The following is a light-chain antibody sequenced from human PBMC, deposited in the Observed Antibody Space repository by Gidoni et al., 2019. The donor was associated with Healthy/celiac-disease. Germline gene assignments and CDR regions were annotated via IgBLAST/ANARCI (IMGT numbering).Light chain of an antibody. V-gene: IGKV1-39*01. CDR2: AGS. CDR1: QSISSY. J-gene: IGKJ3*01. CDR3: QQSYSTPFT. Sequence: DIQMTQSPSSLSASVGDRVTITCRANQSISSYLNWYQQKPGKAPKLLIYAGSSLQSGVPSRFSGSGSGTDFTLTISSLQPEDFATYYCQQSYSTPFTFGPGTKVEIK.